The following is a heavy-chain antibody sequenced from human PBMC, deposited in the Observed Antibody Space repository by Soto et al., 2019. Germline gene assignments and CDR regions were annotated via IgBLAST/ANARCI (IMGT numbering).Heavy chain of an antibody. CDR1: GFTFSSYG. J-gene: IGHJ6*02. CDR3: ARAPLFGSTYYYGMDV. V-gene: IGHV3-33*01. Sequence: QVQLVESGGGVVQPGRSLRLSCAASGFTFSSYGMHWVRQAPGKGLEWVAVIWYDGSNKYYADSVKGRFTISRDNSKNTRYLQMNSLRAEDTAVYYCARAPLFGSTYYYGMDVWGQGTTVTVSS. D-gene: IGHD3-10*02. CDR2: IWYDGSNK.